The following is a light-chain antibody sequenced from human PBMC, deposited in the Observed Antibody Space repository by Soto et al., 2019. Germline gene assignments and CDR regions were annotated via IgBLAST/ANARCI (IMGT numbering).Light chain of an antibody. CDR2: GAS. CDR1: QTIINS. V-gene: IGKV1-NL1*01. J-gene: IGKJ1*01. Sequence: DIQIIHAPSVLSASVGDRFTITCRASQTIINSLDWYQQKPGKAPRLLIYGASSWESGVPARFSGSGSGTDFTLTISSLQSEDVAVYYCQQYYSNPWTFGQGTKVDI. CDR3: QQYYSNPWT.